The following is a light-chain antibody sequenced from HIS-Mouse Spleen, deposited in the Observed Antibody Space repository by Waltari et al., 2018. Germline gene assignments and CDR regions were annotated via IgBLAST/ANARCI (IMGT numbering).Light chain of an antibody. J-gene: IGLJ2*01. CDR3: YSTDSSGNHRV. CDR1: ALPKKY. CDR2: EDS. V-gene: IGLV3-10*01. Sequence: SYELTQPPSVSVSPGQTARITCPGDALPKKYAYWYQQKSGQAPVLVIYEDSKRPPGIPGRFSGSSSGTMATWTISGAQVEDEADYYCYSTDSSGNHRVFGGGTKLTVL.